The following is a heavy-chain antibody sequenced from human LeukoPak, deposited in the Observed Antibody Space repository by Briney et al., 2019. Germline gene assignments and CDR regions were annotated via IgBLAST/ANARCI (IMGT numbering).Heavy chain of an antibody. CDR3: ARGDSGYDHFYHMDV. J-gene: IGHJ6*03. CDR2: INPNSGGT. CDR1: GYTFTGNY. V-gene: IGHV1-2*02. Sequence: ASVKVSCKASGYTFTGNYMHWVRQAPGQGLEWMGWINPNSGGTNYAQKFQGRVTMTRDTSISTAYMELSRLIFDDTAVYYCARGDSGYDHFYHMDVWGKGTTVTIFS. D-gene: IGHD5-12*01.